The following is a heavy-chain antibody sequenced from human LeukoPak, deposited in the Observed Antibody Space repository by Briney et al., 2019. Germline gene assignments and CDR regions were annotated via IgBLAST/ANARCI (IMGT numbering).Heavy chain of an antibody. J-gene: IGHJ6*02. Sequence: GGSLRLSCAASGFTFSSYGMHWVRQAPGKGLEWVAVISYDGSNKYYADSVKGRFTISRDNPKSTLYLEMHSLRAEDTAVYYCAKPTYTDYKYYYYAMDVWGQGTTVTVSS. V-gene: IGHV3-30*18. CDR2: ISYDGSNK. CDR3: AKPTYTDYKYYYYAMDV. CDR1: GFTFSSYG. D-gene: IGHD4-11*01.